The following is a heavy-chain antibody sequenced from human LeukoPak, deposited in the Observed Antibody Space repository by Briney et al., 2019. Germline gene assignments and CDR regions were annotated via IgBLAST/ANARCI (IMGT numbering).Heavy chain of an antibody. Sequence: GGSLRLSCIMSGFNFNTSWMTWVRQAPGKGLEWVAHIGNLGTYIYYADSVKGRFTISRDNARTSLFLQMNSLRSEDSAVYFCTKQESRGAPDYLESWGQGTLVTVSS. CDR2: IGNLGTYI. CDR1: GFNFNTSW. J-gene: IGHJ4*02. V-gene: IGHV3-7*03. CDR3: TKQESRGAPDYLES. D-gene: IGHD1-26*01.